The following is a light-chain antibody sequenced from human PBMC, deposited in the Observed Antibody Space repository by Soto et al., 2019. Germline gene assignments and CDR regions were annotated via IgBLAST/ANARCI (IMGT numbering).Light chain of an antibody. CDR3: QQYNKWPLT. CDR2: SAS. V-gene: IGKV3-15*01. J-gene: IGKJ3*01. Sequence: EIVMTQSPATLSVSPGERATLSCRASQSVNIYLAWYQQKPGHTPRLLIYSASIGATGTPARFSGSGSGSDFTLTISSLQSEDFAVYYCQQYNKWPLTFGPGTKVDIK. CDR1: QSVNIY.